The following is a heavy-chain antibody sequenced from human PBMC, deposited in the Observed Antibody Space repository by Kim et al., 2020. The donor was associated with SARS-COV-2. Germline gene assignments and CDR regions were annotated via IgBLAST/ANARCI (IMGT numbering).Heavy chain of an antibody. CDR2: ISYDGTNE. D-gene: IGHD2-21*02. Sequence: GGSLRLSCAASGFTLSNYGMHWVRQAPGKGLEWVAIISYDGTNEYYADSVKGRFIISRDTSKNTLYLQMNSLRAEDTAVYYCARDVSNVVVTDHWGQGTLVTVSS. J-gene: IGHJ4*02. V-gene: IGHV3-30*03. CDR1: GFTLSNYG. CDR3: ARDVSNVVVTDH.